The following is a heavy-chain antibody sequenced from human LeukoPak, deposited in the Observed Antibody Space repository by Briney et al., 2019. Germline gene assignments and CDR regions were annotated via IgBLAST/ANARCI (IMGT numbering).Heavy chain of an antibody. CDR3: ARDLRYFDWFGMDV. Sequence: GGSLRLSCAASGFTFDDYGMSWVRQAPGKGREGVSGINWNGGGTGYADSVKGRFTISRDNAKNSLYLQMNSLRAEDTALYHCARDLRYFDWFGMDVWGQGTTVTVSS. J-gene: IGHJ6*02. V-gene: IGHV3-20*01. CDR2: INWNGGGT. D-gene: IGHD3-9*01. CDR1: GFTFDDYG.